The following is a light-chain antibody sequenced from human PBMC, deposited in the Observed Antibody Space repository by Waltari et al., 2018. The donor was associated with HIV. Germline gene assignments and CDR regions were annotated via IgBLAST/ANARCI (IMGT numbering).Light chain of an antibody. CDR2: GAS. Sequence: EIVLTQSPGTLSLSSGESATLSCRASQSVGSNFLAWYQQKPGQAPRLLIYGASSRATGIPDRFSGSGSGTDFTLTISRLEPEDIAVYFCQQYGSSPGTFGQGTKLEIK. CDR1: QSVGSNF. V-gene: IGKV3-20*01. J-gene: IGKJ2*01. CDR3: QQYGSSPGT.